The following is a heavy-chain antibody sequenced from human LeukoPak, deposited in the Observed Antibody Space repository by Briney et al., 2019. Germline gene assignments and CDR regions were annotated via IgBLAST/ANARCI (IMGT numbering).Heavy chain of an antibody. Sequence: SETLSLTCTVSGGSINSYYWSWIRQPPGKGLEWIGYIYYSGSTNYNPSLKSRVTISVDTSKNQFSLKLSSVTAADTAVYYCASYCSCCSCQQTLFDLWGQGTLVTVSS. CDR3: ASYCSCCSCQQTLFDL. V-gene: IGHV4-59*01. J-gene: IGHJ4*02. D-gene: IGHD2-15*01. CDR1: GGSINSYY. CDR2: IYYSGST.